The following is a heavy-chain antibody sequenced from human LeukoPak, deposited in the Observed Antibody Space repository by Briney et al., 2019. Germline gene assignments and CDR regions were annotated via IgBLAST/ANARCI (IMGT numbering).Heavy chain of an antibody. CDR2: IYYSGST. D-gene: IGHD3-22*01. V-gene: IGHV4-39*07. CDR3: AREDKIKYYYDSSGRDAFDI. CDR1: GGSISSYY. J-gene: IGHJ3*02. Sequence: SETLSLTCTVSGGSISSYYWGWIRQPPGKGLEWIGSIYYSGSTYYNPSLKSRVTISVDTSKNQFSLKLSSVTAADTAVYYCAREDKIKYYYDSSGRDAFDIWGQGTMVTVSS.